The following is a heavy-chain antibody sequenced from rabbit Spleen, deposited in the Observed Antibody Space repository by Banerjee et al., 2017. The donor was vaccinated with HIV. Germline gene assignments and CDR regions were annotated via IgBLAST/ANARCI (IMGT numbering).Heavy chain of an antibody. J-gene: IGHJ6*01. D-gene: IGHD8-1*01. CDR2: IDTGSSGFT. CDR1: GLDFSVGDG. CDR3: ARDTGSSFSSYGMDL. V-gene: IGHV1S45*01. Sequence: QEQLVESGGGLVKPGASLTLSCKASGLDFSVGDGMCWVRQAPGKGLEWIACIDTGSSGFTYFATWAKGRFTCSKTSSTTVTLQMTRLTAADTATYFCARDTGSSFSSYGMDLWGPGTLVTVS.